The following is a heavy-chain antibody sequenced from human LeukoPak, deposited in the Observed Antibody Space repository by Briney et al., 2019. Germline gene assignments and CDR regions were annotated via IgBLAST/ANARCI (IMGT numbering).Heavy chain of an antibody. V-gene: IGHV1-18*01. Sequence: ASVKVSCKASGFRFSNYGLSWVRQAPGQGLEWMGWFSEYNGNTDYAQKFQDRVTMTTDTSTGTAYMELRSLRSDDTAVYYCARVLSPSYYYDSSGYFDYWGQGTLVTVSS. CDR2: FSEYNGNT. CDR1: GFRFSNYG. CDR3: ARVLSPSYYYDSSGYFDY. J-gene: IGHJ4*02. D-gene: IGHD3-22*01.